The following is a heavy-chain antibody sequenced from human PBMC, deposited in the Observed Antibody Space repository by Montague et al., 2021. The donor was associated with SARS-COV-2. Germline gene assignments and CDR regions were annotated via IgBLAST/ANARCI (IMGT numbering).Heavy chain of an antibody. J-gene: IGHJ4*02. CDR2: ISSSGSNI. D-gene: IGHD2-21*01. V-gene: IGHV3-48*03. CDR1: GGSFSTYY. Sequence: LSLTCAVYGGSFSTYYWAWIRQAPGKGLEWVSYISSSGSNIDYSDSVKGRFTISRDNAKNSLYLQMNSLRAEDTAVYYCARVYGGDDVIGNYFDYWGQGTLVTVSS. CDR3: ARVYGGDDVIGNYFDY.